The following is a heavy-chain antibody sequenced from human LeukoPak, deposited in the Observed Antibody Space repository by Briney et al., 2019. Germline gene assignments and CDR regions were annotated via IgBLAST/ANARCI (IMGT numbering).Heavy chain of an antibody. J-gene: IGHJ4*02. D-gene: IGHD6-6*01. Sequence: GGSLRLSCAASGFISSNSAMHWVRQSPGKGLEWVALITYDGAMKYYADSVKGRFTISRDSATNKLFLQMHTLRADDTAVYYCVKDRSIAAPNNDFFDSLGQGAPVTVSS. CDR2: ITYDGAMK. V-gene: IGHV3-30-3*01. CDR3: VKDRSIAAPNNDFFDS. CDR1: GFISSNSA.